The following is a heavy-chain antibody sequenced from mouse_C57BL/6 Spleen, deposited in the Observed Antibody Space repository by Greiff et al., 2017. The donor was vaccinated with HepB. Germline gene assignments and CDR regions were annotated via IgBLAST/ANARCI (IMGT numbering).Heavy chain of an antibody. V-gene: IGHV2-6*01. J-gene: IGHJ4*01. D-gene: IGHD2-10*02. Sequence: VKLVESGPGLVAPSQSLSITCTVSGFSLTSYGVDWVRQSPGKGLEWLGVIWGVGSTNYNSALKSRLSISKYNSKSQVFLKMNSLQTDDTAMYYCASSSTEDYYAMDYWGQGTSVTVSS. CDR1: GFSLTSYG. CDR2: IWGVGST. CDR3: ASSSTEDYYAMDY.